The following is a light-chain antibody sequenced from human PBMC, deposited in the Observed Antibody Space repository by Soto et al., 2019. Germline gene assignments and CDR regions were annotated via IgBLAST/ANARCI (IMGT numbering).Light chain of an antibody. V-gene: IGLV2-11*01. J-gene: IGLJ1*01. Sequence: QSGLTQPRAGSGSPGQTVTISCTGTSSDVGGYNYVSWYQQHPDKAPKLMIYDVTKRPSGVPHRFSGSKSDNTASLTISGLQAEDEADYYCCSYAGTNSYGFGTGTKVTV. CDR3: CSYAGTNSYG. CDR2: DVT. CDR1: SSDVGGYNY.